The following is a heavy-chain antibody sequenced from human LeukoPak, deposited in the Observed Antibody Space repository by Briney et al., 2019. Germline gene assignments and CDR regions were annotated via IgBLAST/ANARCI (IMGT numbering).Heavy chain of an antibody. D-gene: IGHD2-2*01. CDR3: ARAQTVVPAATAFDY. CDR2: INHSGST. CDR1: GGSFSGYY. J-gene: IGHJ4*02. Sequence: SETLSLTCAVYGGSFSGYYWSWIRQPPGKGLDWIGEINHSGSTNYNPSLKSRVTISVDTSKNQFSLKLSSVTAADTAVYYCARAQTVVPAATAFDYWGQGTLVTVSS. V-gene: IGHV4-34*01.